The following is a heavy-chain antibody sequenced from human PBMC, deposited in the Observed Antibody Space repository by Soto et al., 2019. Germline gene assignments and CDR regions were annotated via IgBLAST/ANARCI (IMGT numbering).Heavy chain of an antibody. CDR2: VYHTGST. J-gene: IGHJ4*02. CDR1: GDSISSTHW. CDR3: ATLPPRIVVTILPIPS. V-gene: IGHV4-4*02. Sequence: QVQLRQSGPRLARPSGTLSLTCVVSGDSISSTHWWTWVRQTPGTGLEWIGEVYHTGSTKYNPSLQNIVTVPLDKSNNQFSLKLKSLTAADTAVYYCATLPPRIVVTILPIPSWGQGTQVTVSS. D-gene: IGHD2-21*01.